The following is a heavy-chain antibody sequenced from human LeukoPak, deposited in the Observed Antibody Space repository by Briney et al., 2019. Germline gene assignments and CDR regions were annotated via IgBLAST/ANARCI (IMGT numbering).Heavy chain of an antibody. CDR3: ARVRAEALSYFDY. CDR2: INHSGST. V-gene: IGHV4-34*01. J-gene: IGHJ4*02. Sequence: MTSETLSLTCAVYGGSFSGYYWSWIRQPPGKGLEWLGEINHSGSTNYNPSLKSRVTISVDTSKNQFSLKLNSVTAADTAVYYCARVRAEALSYFDYWGQGTLVTVSS. CDR1: GGSFSGYY. D-gene: IGHD6-19*01.